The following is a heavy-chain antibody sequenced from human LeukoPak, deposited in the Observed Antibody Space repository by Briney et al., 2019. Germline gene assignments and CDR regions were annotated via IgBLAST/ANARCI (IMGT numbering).Heavy chain of an antibody. D-gene: IGHD4-17*01. J-gene: IGHJ4*02. CDR1: GGSISSYY. CDR3: ASGTTVTNFAY. V-gene: IGHV4-39*07. CDR2: IYYSGST. Sequence: PSETLSLTCTVSGGSISSYYWSWIRQPPGKGLEWMGSIYYSGSTYYNPSLKSRVTISVDTSKNQFSLKLSSVTAADTAVYYCASGTTVTNFAYWGQGTLVTVSS.